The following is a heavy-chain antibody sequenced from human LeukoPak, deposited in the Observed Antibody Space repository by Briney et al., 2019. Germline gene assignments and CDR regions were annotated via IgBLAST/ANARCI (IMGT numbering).Heavy chain of an antibody. V-gene: IGHV6-1*01. CDR1: GDSVSSNRAT. Sequence: SQTLSLTCAISGDSVSSNRATWNWIRQSPSRGLEGLGRTYYMSNRYNDYAVSVKSRTTINPDTSKNQFSLQLNSVTPEDTAVYFCARDQSWTTGFDIWGQGTMVTVSS. CDR2: TYYMSNRYN. D-gene: IGHD2-8*02. J-gene: IGHJ3*02. CDR3: ARDQSWTTGFDI.